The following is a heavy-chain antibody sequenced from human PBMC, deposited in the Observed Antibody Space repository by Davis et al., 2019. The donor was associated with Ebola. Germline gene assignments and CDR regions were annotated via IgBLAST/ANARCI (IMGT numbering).Heavy chain of an antibody. D-gene: IGHD5-18*01. V-gene: IGHV3-13*05. J-gene: IGHJ4*02. CDR1: GFTFSSYD. CDR3: VRGGVGYSFDY. CDR2: IDTAGDP. Sequence: PGGSLRLSCAASGFTFSSYDMHWVRHVTGKGLEWVSGIDTAGDPYYPGSVKGRFTISRENAKNSFYVQMNNLRAGDTAVYYCVRGGVGYSFDYWGQGTLVTVSS.